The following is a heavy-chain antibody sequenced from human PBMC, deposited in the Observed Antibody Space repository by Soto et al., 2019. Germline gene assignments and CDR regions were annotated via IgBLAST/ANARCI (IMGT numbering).Heavy chain of an antibody. Sequence: QVQLVQSGAEVKKPGSSVNVSCKASGGTFSSYAISWVRQAPGQGLEWMGGIIPIFGTANYAQKFQGRVTINADQSTSTAYMELSSLRSEDTAVYYCARVGPSSWIDYYYYGMDVWGQGTTVTVSS. CDR2: IIPIFGTA. CDR3: ARVGPSSWIDYYYYGMDV. CDR1: GGTFSSYA. V-gene: IGHV1-69*01. J-gene: IGHJ6*02. D-gene: IGHD6-13*01.